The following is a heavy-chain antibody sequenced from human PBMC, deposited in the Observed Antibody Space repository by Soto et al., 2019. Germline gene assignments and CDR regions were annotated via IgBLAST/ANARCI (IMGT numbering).Heavy chain of an antibody. CDR3: AGDWSSAFDI. V-gene: IGHV3-21*01. J-gene: IGHJ3*02. Sequence: EVQLVESGGGLVKPGGSLRLSCAASGFTFSSYSMNWVRQAPGKGLEWVSSISSSSSYIYYADSVKGRFTISRDNAKNSLYLQMNSLRAEDTAVYYCAGDWSSAFDIWGQGTMVTVSS. CDR1: GFTFSSYS. CDR2: ISSSSSYI.